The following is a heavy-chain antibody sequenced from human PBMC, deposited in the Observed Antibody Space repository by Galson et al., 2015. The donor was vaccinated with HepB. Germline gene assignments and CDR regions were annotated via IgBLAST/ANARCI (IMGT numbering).Heavy chain of an antibody. Sequence: SLRLSCAASGLTFRRSGMHWVRQAPGKGLEWLAVIQHVGSPIRYADSVKGRFTVSRDNSKNTLYLEMNNLKAEDTAVYYCARDRLHSLDYWGPGSLVTVSS. CDR3: ARDRLHSLDY. CDR2: IQHVGSPI. J-gene: IGHJ4*02. CDR1: GLTFRRSG. D-gene: IGHD2-15*01. V-gene: IGHV3-33*01.